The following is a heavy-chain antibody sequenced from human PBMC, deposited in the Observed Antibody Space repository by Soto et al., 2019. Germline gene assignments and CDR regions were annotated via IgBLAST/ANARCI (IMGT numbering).Heavy chain of an antibody. V-gene: IGHV1-69*06. CDR2: IIPIFGTA. CDR1: GCTFSSYA. D-gene: IGHD2-15*01. CDR3: ASEIVVVVAATRYYGMDV. J-gene: IGHJ6*02. Sequence: SVKVSCTASGCTFSSYAISWVRHAPGQGLEWMGGIIPIFGTANYAQKFQGRVTITADKSTSTAYMELSSLRSEDTAVYYCASEIVVVVAATRYYGMDVWGQGTTVTVSS.